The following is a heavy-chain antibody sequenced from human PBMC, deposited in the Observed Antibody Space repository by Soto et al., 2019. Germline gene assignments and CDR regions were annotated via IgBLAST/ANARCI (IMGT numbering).Heavy chain of an antibody. V-gene: IGHV3-30-3*01. Sequence: GGSLRLSCAASGVTFGSYAMHWVRQAPGKGLEWVAVISYDGSNKYYADSVKGRFTISRDNSKNTLYLQMNSLRAEDTAVYYCARDLEGAPEYQLDYWGQGTLVTVSS. CDR2: ISYDGSNK. D-gene: IGHD2-2*01. CDR3: ARDLEGAPEYQLDY. J-gene: IGHJ4*02. CDR1: GVTFGSYA.